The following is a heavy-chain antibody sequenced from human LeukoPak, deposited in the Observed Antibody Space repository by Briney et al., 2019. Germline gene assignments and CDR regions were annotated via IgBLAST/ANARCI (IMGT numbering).Heavy chain of an antibody. V-gene: IGHV3-48*03. Sequence: GGSLRLSCAASGFTFSSFEMNWVRQAPGKGLEWLSHISTSGSTKYYANSVKGRFTISRDNAENSVYLQMSSLTAEDTGLYYCARDPTTAVGWVYMDVWGKGTTVTISS. CDR2: ISTSGSTK. J-gene: IGHJ6*03. CDR3: ARDPTTAVGWVYMDV. D-gene: IGHD6-13*01. CDR1: GFTFSSFE.